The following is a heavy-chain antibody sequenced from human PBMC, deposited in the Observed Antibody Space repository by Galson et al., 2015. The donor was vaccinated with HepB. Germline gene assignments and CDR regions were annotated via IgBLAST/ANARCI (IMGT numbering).Heavy chain of an antibody. CDR3: ARDSEGGHSYGDY. V-gene: IGHV3-33*01. D-gene: IGHD5-18*01. CDR2: IWYDGSNK. J-gene: IGHJ4*02. Sequence: SLRLSCAASGFTFSSYGMHWVRQAPGKGLEWVAVIWYDGSNKYYADSVKGRFTISRDNSKNTLYLQMNSLRAEDTAVYYCARDSEGGHSYGDYWGQGTLVTVSS. CDR1: GFTFSSYG.